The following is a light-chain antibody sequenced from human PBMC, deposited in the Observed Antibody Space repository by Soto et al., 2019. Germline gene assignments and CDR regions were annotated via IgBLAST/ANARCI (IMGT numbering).Light chain of an antibody. V-gene: IGLV2-14*01. Sequence: QSVLTQPASVSGSLGQSITISCTGTSSDVGGYNYVSWYQQHPGKAPKLMIDDVSNRPSGVSNRFSGSKSGNTASLTISGLQAEDEADYYCSSSTSSSTEVFGTGTKVTVL. CDR1: SSDVGGYNY. CDR3: SSSTSSSTEV. CDR2: DVS. J-gene: IGLJ1*01.